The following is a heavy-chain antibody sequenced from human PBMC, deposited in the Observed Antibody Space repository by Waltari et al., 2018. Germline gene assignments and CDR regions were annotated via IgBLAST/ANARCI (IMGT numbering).Heavy chain of an antibody. CDR3: AGRSGSSFRVDY. CDR1: GHSFTNYW. D-gene: IGHD1-26*01. Sequence: EIQMVQAGAEVSKPGESLKTSCKVSGHSFTNYWIGWLRQKPGKGLEWMGIIYLGDSDTRYSPSFQGQVTISADKSISTAYLQWSSLKASDTAIYYCAGRSGSSFRVDYWGQGTLVTVS. J-gene: IGHJ4*02. V-gene: IGHV5-51*01. CDR2: IYLGDSDT.